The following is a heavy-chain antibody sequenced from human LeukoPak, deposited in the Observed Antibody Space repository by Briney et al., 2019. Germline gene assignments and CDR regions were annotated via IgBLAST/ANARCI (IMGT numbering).Heavy chain of an antibody. J-gene: IGHJ5*02. CDR1: GYTFTGYY. CDR2: INPNSGGT. V-gene: IGHV1-2*02. D-gene: IGHD4-17*01. Sequence: ASVKVSCEASGYTFTGYYMHWVRQAPGQGLEWMGWINPNSGGTNYAQKFQGRVTMTRDTSISTAYMELSRLRSDDTAVYYCARPITTYGPNWFDPWGQGTLVTVSS. CDR3: ARPITTYGPNWFDP.